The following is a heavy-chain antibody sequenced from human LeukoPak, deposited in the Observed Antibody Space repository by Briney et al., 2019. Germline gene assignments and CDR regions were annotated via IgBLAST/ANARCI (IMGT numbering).Heavy chain of an antibody. CDR1: GYTFTGYY. Sequence: ASVKVSCKASGYTFTGYYMHWVRQAPGQGREWMGRINPNSGGTNYAQKFQGRVTMTRDTSISTAYMELSRLRSDDTAVYYCARTTSIVVGSSGFDYWGQRTLVTVSS. J-gene: IGHJ4*02. CDR3: ARTTSIVVGSSGFDY. V-gene: IGHV1-2*06. CDR2: INPNSGGT. D-gene: IGHD2-15*01.